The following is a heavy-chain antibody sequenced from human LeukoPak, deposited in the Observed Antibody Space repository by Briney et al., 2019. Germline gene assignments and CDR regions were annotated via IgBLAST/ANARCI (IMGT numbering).Heavy chain of an antibody. CDR2: IIPIFGTA. Sequence: ASVKVSCTASGGTFSSYAISWVRQAPGQGLEWMGGIIPIFGTANYAQKFQGRVTITADESTSTAYMELSSLRSEDTAVYYCARDPVTVTPNTYYYYGMDVWGQGTTVTVSS. D-gene: IGHD4-11*01. J-gene: IGHJ6*02. CDR1: GGTFSSYA. V-gene: IGHV1-69*13. CDR3: ARDPVTVTPNTYYYYGMDV.